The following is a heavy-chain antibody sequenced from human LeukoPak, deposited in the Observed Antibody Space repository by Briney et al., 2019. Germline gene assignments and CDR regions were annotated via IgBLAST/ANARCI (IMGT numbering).Heavy chain of an antibody. D-gene: IGHD2-2*01. J-gene: IGHJ6*03. Sequence: WETLSLTCAVYGGSFSGYYWSWIRQPPGKGLEWIGEINHSGSTNYNPSLKSRVTISVDTSKNQFSLKLSSVTAADTAVYYCARGRVVVPAADYYYYYYMDVWGKGTTVTVSS. CDR2: INHSGST. CDR1: GGSFSGYY. CDR3: ARGRVVVPAADYYYYYYMDV. V-gene: IGHV4-34*01.